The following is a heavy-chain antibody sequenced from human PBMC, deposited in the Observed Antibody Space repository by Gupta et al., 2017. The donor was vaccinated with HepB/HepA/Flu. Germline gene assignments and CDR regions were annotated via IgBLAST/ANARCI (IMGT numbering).Heavy chain of an antibody. CDR2: ISSSGGST. Sequence: EVQLLESGGGLVQPGDSLRLSCAASGFTFGNYGISWVRQAPGRGLEWVSSISSSGGSTHYADSVKGRFSVSRDNSKNTLYLQMNSLRADDTARYYCASLRYGYPPDYWGLGTLVTVSS. V-gene: IGHV3-23*01. CDR3: ASLRYGYPPDY. CDR1: GFTFGNYG. D-gene: IGHD5-18*01. J-gene: IGHJ4*01.